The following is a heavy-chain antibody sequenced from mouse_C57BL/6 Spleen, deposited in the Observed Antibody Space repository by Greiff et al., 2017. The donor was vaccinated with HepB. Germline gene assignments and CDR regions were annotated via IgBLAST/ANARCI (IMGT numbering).Heavy chain of an antibody. CDR3: AREGHSNYPYAMDY. J-gene: IGHJ4*01. CDR2: INPSSGYT. V-gene: IGHV1-4*01. CDR1: GYTFTSYT. D-gene: IGHD2-5*01. Sequence: QVQLQQSGAELARPGASVKMSCKASGYTFTSYTMHWVKQRPGQGLEWIGYINPSSGYTKYNQKFKDKATLTADKSSSTAYMQLSSLTSEDSAVYYCAREGHSNYPYAMDYWGQGTSVTVSS.